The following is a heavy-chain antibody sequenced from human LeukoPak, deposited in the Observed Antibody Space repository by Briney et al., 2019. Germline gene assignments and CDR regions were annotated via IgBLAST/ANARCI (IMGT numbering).Heavy chain of an antibody. CDR2: ISGSGGAT. CDR3: GKYLQTTVGANDY. Sequence: GGSLRLSCAASGFTFSSYPMNWVRQAPGKGLEWVSVISGSGGATFYGDSVQGRFTISRDNSRDTLYLQRSSLRAEDTAVYYCGKYLQTTVGANDYWGQGTLVTVSS. CDR1: GFTFSSYP. V-gene: IGHV3-23*01. J-gene: IGHJ4*02. D-gene: IGHD1-26*01.